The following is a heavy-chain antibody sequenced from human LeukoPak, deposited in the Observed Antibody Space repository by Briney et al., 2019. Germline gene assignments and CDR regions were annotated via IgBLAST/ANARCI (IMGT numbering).Heavy chain of an antibody. J-gene: IGHJ6*02. Sequence: GSLRLSCAASGFTFSSYAMSWIRQPPGKGLEWIGEINHSGSTNYNPSLKSRVTISVDTSKNQFSLKLSSVTAADTAVYYCARGGDGVYYGMDVWGQGTTVTVSS. V-gene: IGHV4-34*01. CDR1: GFTFSSYA. D-gene: IGHD3-16*01. CDR3: ARGGDGVYYGMDV. CDR2: INHSGST.